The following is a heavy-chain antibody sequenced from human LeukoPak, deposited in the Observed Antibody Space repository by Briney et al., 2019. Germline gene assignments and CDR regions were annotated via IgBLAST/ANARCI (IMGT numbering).Heavy chain of an antibody. D-gene: IGHD2-2*01. J-gene: IGHJ5*01. V-gene: IGHV4-61*02. CDR1: GGSISSGSYY. CDR3: AREVGGYCSSTSCSPPYNWFDS. Sequence: SETLSLTCTVSGGSISSGSYYWSWIRQPAGKGLEWIGRIYTSGSTNYNPSLKSRVTISVDTSKNQFSLKLSSVTAADTAVYYCAREVGGYCSSTSCSPPYNWFDSWGQGTLVTVSS. CDR2: IYTSGST.